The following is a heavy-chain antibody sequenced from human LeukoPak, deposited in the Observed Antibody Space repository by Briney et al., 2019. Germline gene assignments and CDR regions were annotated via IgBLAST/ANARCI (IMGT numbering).Heavy chain of an antibody. Sequence: PSETLSLTCTVSGDSISSYYWSWIRQPPGKGLEWIGYIYYSGSTNYNPSLKSRVTISVDTSKNQFSLKLSSVSAADTAVYYCARISVVYYYMDVWGKGTTVTVSS. CDR2: IYYSGST. CDR3: ARISVVYYYMDV. CDR1: GDSISSYY. D-gene: IGHD3-22*01. J-gene: IGHJ6*03. V-gene: IGHV4-59*01.